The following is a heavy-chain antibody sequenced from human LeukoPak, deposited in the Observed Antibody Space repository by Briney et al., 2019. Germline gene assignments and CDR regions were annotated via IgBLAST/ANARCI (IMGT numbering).Heavy chain of an antibody. CDR2: IYYSGST. CDR3: ARGRKSSIAVAGRLWWYFDL. CDR1: GGSISSYY. Sequence: SETLSLTCTVSGGSISSYYWSWIRQPPGKGLEWIGYIYYSGSTKYNPSLKSRVTISVDTSKNQFSLKLSSVTAADTAVYYCARGRKSSIAVAGRLWWYFDLWGRGTLVTVSS. J-gene: IGHJ2*01. D-gene: IGHD6-19*01. V-gene: IGHV4-59*01.